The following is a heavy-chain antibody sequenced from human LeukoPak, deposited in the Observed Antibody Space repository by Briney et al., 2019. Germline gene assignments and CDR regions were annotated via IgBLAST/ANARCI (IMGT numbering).Heavy chain of an antibody. CDR2: ISSSSSYI. V-gene: IGHV3-21*01. D-gene: IGHD3-10*01. J-gene: IGHJ4*02. Sequence: GGSLRLSCAASGSTFSIYSMNWVRQAPGKGLEWVSFISSSSSYIYYVDSVKGRFTISRDNAKNSLYLQMNSLRAEDTAVYYCARDRVDYWGQGTLVTVSS. CDR3: ARDRVDY. CDR1: GSTFSIYS.